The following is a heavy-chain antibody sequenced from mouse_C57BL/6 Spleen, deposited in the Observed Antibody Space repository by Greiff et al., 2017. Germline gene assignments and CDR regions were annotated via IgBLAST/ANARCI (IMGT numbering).Heavy chain of an antibody. D-gene: IGHD2-3*01. CDR2: IDPSDSYT. Sequence: QVQLQQPGAELVRPGTSVKLSCKASGYTFTSYWMHWVKQRPGQGLEWIGVIDPSDSYTNYNPKFKGKATLTVDTSSSTAYMQLSSLTSEDSAVYYCARGVYDGYYDAMDYWGQGTSVTVSS. V-gene: IGHV1-59*01. CDR3: ARGVYDGYYDAMDY. CDR1: GYTFTSYW. J-gene: IGHJ4*01.